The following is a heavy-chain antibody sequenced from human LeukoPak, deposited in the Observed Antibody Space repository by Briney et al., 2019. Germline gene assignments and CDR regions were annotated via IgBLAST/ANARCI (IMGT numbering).Heavy chain of an antibody. D-gene: IGHD6-19*01. Sequence: PGGSLRLSCAASGFTFSSYSMNWVRQAPGKGLEWVSSISSSSSYTYYADSVKGRFTISRDNAKNSLYLQMNSLRAEDTAVYYCARAEQWLDPAYYFDYWGQGTLVTVSS. CDR2: ISSSSSYT. CDR3: ARAEQWLDPAYYFDY. J-gene: IGHJ4*02. CDR1: GFTFSSYS. V-gene: IGHV3-21*01.